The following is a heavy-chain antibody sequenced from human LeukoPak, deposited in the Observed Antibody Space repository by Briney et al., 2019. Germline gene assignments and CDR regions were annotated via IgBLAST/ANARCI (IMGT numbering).Heavy chain of an antibody. V-gene: IGHV1-69*06. D-gene: IGHD3-10*01. Sequence: ASVKVSCKASGGTFSSYAISWVRQAPGQGLEWMGGIIPIFGTANYAQKFQGRVTITADKSTSTAYMELSSLRSEDTAVYYCARNYGSGSYYMNWFDPWGQGTLVTVS. CDR3: ARNYGSGSYYMNWFDP. CDR1: GGTFSSYA. J-gene: IGHJ5*02. CDR2: IIPIFGTA.